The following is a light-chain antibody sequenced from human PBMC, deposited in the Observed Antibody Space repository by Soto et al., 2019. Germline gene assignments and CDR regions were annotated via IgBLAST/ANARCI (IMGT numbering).Light chain of an antibody. CDR2: EVI. J-gene: IGLJ2*01. CDR3: CSFARSTNTV. CDR1: SSDVGSYNL. V-gene: IGLV2-23*02. Sequence: QSALTQPASVSGSPGQSITISCTGTSSDVGSYNLVSWYQQHPGKAPKLIIYEVIKRPSGVSSRFSGSKSGNTASLTISGLQAEDEADYYCCSFARSTNTVIGGGTKLTVL.